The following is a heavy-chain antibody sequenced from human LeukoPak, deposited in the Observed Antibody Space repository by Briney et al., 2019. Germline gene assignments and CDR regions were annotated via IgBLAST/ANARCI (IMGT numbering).Heavy chain of an antibody. CDR1: GFTFSSYA. Sequence: GGSLRLSCAASGFTFSSYAMSWVRQAPGKGLEWVSAISGSGGSTYYADSAKGRFTISRDNSKNTLYLQMNSLRAEDTAVYYCAKATSRLYYYYGMDVWGQGTTVTVSS. CDR2: ISGSGGST. V-gene: IGHV3-23*01. J-gene: IGHJ6*02. CDR3: AKATSRLYYYYGMDV.